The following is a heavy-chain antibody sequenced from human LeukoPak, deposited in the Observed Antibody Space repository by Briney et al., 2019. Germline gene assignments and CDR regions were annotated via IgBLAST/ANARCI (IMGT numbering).Heavy chain of an antibody. CDR1: GGSISSY. CDR2: IYFTGTT. Sequence: SETLSLTRTVSGGSISSYWSWIRQSPGKGLEWIGYIYFTGTTNYNPSLKSRLTISIDTSRNQFSLKLSSATAADTAIYYCVNGGSYLTKWGQGTLVTASS. J-gene: IGHJ4*02. V-gene: IGHV4-59*01. D-gene: IGHD3-10*01. CDR3: VNGGSYLTK.